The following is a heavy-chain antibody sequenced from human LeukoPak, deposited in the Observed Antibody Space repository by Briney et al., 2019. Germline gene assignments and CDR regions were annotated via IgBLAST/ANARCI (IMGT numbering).Heavy chain of an antibody. CDR1: GYSFISYW. V-gene: IGHV5-51*01. J-gene: IGHJ3*02. D-gene: IGHD2/OR15-2a*01. CDR2: IYPGDSDT. CDR3: ARRAQNSNSHPFDI. Sequence: GESLKISCKGSGYSFISYWIGWVRQMPGKGLEWMGIIYPGDSDTRYSPSFQGQITISADKSITTAYLQWSSLKASDTAIYYCARRAQNSNSHPFDIWGQGTMVTVSS.